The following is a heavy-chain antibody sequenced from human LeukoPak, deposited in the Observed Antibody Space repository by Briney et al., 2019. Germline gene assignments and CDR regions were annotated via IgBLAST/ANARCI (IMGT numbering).Heavy chain of an antibody. D-gene: IGHD2/OR15-2a*01. CDR1: GFTFSSYG. Sequence: GGSLRLSCAASGFTFSSYGMHWVRQAPGKGLEWVALIWYDGSNKYYTDSVKGRLTISRDNSKNTLYLQMNSLRAEDTAIYYCAREGPRGNSQFDYWGQGTLVTVS. CDR2: IWYDGSNK. V-gene: IGHV3-33*01. J-gene: IGHJ4*02. CDR3: AREGPRGNSQFDY.